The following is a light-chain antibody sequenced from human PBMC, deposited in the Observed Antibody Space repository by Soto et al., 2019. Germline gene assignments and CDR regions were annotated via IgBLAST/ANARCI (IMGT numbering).Light chain of an antibody. CDR1: NSNIGRYS. CDR3: AAWDDNLNGPL. Sequence: QSVLTQPPSLSGTPGQRVTISCSGSNSNIGRYSVNWYQHFPGTAPKILIYSDDERPSGVPDRFSGSKSGTSASLAISGLHSENEAEYYCAAWDDNLNGPLFGGGTQLTVL. CDR2: SDD. J-gene: IGLJ3*02. V-gene: IGLV1-44*01.